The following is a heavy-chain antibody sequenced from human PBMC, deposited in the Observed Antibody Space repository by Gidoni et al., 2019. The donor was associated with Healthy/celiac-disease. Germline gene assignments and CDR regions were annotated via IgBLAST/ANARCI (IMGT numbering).Heavy chain of an antibody. V-gene: IGHV1-69*08. CDR1: GGTFSSYT. J-gene: IGHJ4*02. Sequence: QVQLVQSGAEVKKPGSSVKVSCKASGGTFSSYTISWVRQAPGQGLEWMGRIIPILGIANYAQKFQGRVTITADKSTSTAYMELSSLRSEDTAVYYCARDLKVGATSFDYWGQGTLVTVSS. CDR3: ARDLKVGATSFDY. CDR2: IIPILGIA. D-gene: IGHD1-26*01.